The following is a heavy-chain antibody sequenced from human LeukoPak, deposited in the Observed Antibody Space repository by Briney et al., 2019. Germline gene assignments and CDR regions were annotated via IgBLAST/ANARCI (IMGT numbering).Heavy chain of an antibody. D-gene: IGHD5-18*01. CDR3: ARHIRPWIQLWSQEHY. CDR2: IYYSGST. V-gene: IGHV4-39*01. CDR1: GGSISSSSYY. J-gene: IGHJ4*02. Sequence: SETPSLTCTVSGGSISSSSYYWGWIRQPPGKGLEWIGSIYYSGSTYYNPSLKSRDTISVETSKNQFSLKLSSVTAADTAVYYCARHIRPWIQLWSQEHYWGQGTLVTVSS.